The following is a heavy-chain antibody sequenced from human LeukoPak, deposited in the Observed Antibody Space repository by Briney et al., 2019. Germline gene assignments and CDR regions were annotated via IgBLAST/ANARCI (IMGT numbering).Heavy chain of an antibody. D-gene: IGHD3-3*01. Sequence: PGGSLRLSCAASGFTFDDYXXXXXRQAPGKGLEWVXXISGDGGSTYYADSVKGRFAISRDNSKNSLYLQMNSLRTEDTALYYCAKSITIFGVVRFDPWGQGTLVTVSS. CDR2: ISGDGGST. CDR3: AKSITIFGVVRFDP. V-gene: IGHV3-43*02. J-gene: IGHJ5*02. CDR1: GFTFDDYX.